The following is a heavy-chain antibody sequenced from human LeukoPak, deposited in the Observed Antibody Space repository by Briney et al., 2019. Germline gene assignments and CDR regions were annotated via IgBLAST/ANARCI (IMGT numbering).Heavy chain of an antibody. D-gene: IGHD6-13*01. CDR3: ARVDYSSSWYQGYYYYYMDV. Sequence: ASVKVSCKASGYTFTGYYMHWVRQAPGQGLEWMGWINPNSGGTNYAQKFQGRVTMTRDTSISTAYMELSRLRSDDTAVYYRARVDYSSSWYQGYYYYYMDVWGKGTTVTVSS. V-gene: IGHV1-2*02. J-gene: IGHJ6*03. CDR1: GYTFTGYY. CDR2: INPNSGGT.